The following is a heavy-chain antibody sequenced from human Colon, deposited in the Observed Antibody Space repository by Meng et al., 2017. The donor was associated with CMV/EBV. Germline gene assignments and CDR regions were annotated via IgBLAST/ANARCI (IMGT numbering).Heavy chain of an antibody. Sequence: QVPLQGSGPGLVKPSETLSLTCTVSGGSISGHYWTWIRRPAGEGLQWLGRIYSNGRIDENYSLRSRVTISVDTSKNQLSLRLTSVTAADTAVYYCGRAGARGVPIDVWGRGTLVTASS. CDR3: GRAGARGVPIDV. V-gene: IGHV4-4*07. D-gene: IGHD3-10*01. CDR2: IYSNGRI. J-gene: IGHJ1*01. CDR1: GGSISGHY.